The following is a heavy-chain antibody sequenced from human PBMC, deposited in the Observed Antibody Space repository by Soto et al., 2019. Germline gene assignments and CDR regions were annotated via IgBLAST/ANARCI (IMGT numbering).Heavy chain of an antibody. J-gene: IGHJ6*02. CDR2: TYYRSKWYN. Sequence: TLSLTCAISGDSVSSNSAAWNWIRQSPSRGLEWLGRTYYRSKWYNDYAVSVKSRITINPDTSKNQFSLQLNSVTPEDTAVYYCARDLGSSSWYGRGYYYGMDVWGQGTTVTVSS. CDR1: GDSVSSNSAA. CDR3: ARDLGSSSWYGRGYYYGMDV. D-gene: IGHD6-13*01. V-gene: IGHV6-1*01.